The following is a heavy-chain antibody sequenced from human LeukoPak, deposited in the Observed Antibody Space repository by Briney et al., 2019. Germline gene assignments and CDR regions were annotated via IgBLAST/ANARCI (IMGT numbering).Heavy chain of an antibody. V-gene: IGHV3-23*01. D-gene: IGHD3-16*02. J-gene: IGHJ4*02. CDR2: IVGGGDIT. CDR1: GINFGDSA. Sequence: GGSLRLSCAASGINFGDSAMCWVRQAPGKGLEWISAIVGGGDITFYTGSMKGRFTISRDNSQNILYLQMNNLRVDDTAVYYCAKETKERFGELSPDWGQGVLVTVSS. CDR3: AKETKERFGELSPD.